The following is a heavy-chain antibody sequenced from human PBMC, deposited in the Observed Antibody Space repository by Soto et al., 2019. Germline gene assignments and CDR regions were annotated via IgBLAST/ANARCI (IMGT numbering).Heavy chain of an antibody. CDR2: INHSGST. V-gene: IGHV4-34*01. J-gene: IGHJ6*02. CDR1: GGSFSGCY. CDR3: ARGRGYSSSRSPFLNYYYGMDV. Sequence: PSETLSLTCAVYGGSFSGCYWSWIRQPPGKGLEWIGEINHSGSTNYNPSLKSRVTISVDTSKNQFSLKLSAVTAADTAVYYCARGRGYSSSRSPFLNYYYGMDVWGQGTTVT. D-gene: IGHD6-6*01.